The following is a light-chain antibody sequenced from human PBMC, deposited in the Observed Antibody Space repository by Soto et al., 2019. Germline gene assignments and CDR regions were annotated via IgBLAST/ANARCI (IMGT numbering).Light chain of an antibody. CDR1: QSVSSY. J-gene: IGKJ4*01. Sequence: EIVLTQSPATLSLALGERATLSCRASQSVSSYLAWYQQKPGQAPRLLIYDASNRATGIPARFSGSGSGTDFTLTISSLEPEDFAVYYCQQRGNWPLTFGGGTKVEIK. CDR3: QQRGNWPLT. CDR2: DAS. V-gene: IGKV3-11*01.